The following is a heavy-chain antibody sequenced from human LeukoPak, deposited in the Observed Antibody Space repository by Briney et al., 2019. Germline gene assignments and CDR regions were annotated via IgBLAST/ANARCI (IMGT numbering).Heavy chain of an antibody. J-gene: IGHJ3*02. Sequence: GASVKVSCKASGYTFTGYYIHWVRQAPGQGLEWMGWTNPSGVTNYAQKFQGRVTMTRDTSISIAYMELSKLISDDTGVYYCARGPWFGELTDAFDIWGQGTMVTVSS. CDR2: TNPSGVT. CDR3: ARGPWFGELTDAFDI. D-gene: IGHD3-10*01. V-gene: IGHV1-2*02. CDR1: GYTFTGYY.